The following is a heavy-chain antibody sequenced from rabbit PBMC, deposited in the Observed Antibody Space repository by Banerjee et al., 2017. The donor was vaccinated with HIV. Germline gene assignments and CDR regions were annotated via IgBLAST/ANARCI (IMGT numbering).Heavy chain of an antibody. J-gene: IGHJ4*02. D-gene: IGHD6-1*01. Sequence: QSLEESGGGLVQPEGSLTLTCTASGFSFSSSYYMCWVRQAPGKGLEWIGCIYTVTDITHYASWAKGRFTISKTSSTTVTLQMTSLTAADTATYFCARDRGNANYLDYLDIWGPGTLVTVS. CDR3: ARDRGNANYLDYLDI. V-gene: IGHV1S40*01. CDR2: IYTVTDIT. CDR1: GFSFSSSYY.